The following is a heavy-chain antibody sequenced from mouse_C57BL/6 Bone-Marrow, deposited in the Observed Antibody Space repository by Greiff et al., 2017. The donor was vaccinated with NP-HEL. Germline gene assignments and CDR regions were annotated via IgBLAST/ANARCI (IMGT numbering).Heavy chain of an antibody. CDR1: GYTFTSYG. J-gene: IGHJ2*01. CDR3: ARSYGPYFDY. CDR2: IYPRSGNT. Sequence: VQLKESRAELARPGASVKLSCKASGYTFTSYGISWVKQRTGQGLEWIGEIYPRSGNTYYNEKFKGKATLTADKSSSTAYRELRSLTSEDSAVYFCARSYGPYFDYWGQGTTLTVSS. V-gene: IGHV1-81*01. D-gene: IGHD1-1*01.